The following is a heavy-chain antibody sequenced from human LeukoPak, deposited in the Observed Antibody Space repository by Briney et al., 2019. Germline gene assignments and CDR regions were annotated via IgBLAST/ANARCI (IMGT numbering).Heavy chain of an antibody. Sequence: ASVKVSCKASGYTFTSYYMHWVRQAPGQGREWMGIINPSGGSTSYAQKFQGRVTMTRDTSTSTVYMELSSLRAEDTAVYYCAREVSSSWFSYNWFDTWGQGTLVTVSS. CDR2: INPSGGST. D-gene: IGHD6-13*01. CDR1: GYTFTSYY. V-gene: IGHV1-46*01. J-gene: IGHJ5*02. CDR3: AREVSSSWFSYNWFDT.